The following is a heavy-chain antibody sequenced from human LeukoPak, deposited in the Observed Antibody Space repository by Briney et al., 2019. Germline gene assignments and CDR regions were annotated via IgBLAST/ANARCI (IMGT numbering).Heavy chain of an antibody. Sequence: GASVKVSCKASGYTFTSYDINWVRQATGQGLEWMGWMNPNSGNTGYAQKFQGRVTMTRNTSISTAYMELSSLRSEDTAVYYCASWYYYGSGSYFHDAFDIWGQGTMVTVSS. V-gene: IGHV1-8*01. J-gene: IGHJ3*02. CDR1: GYTFTSYD. CDR3: ASWYYYGSGSYFHDAFDI. CDR2: MNPNSGNT. D-gene: IGHD3-10*01.